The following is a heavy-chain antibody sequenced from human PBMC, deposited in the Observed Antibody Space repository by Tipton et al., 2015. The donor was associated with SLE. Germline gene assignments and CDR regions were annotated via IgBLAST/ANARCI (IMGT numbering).Heavy chain of an antibody. V-gene: IGHV3-49*04. CDR2: IRSKAYGGTT. Sequence: SLRLSCTASGFTFGDYAMGWVRQAPGKGLEWVGFIRSKAYGGTTEYAASVKGRFTISRDDSKSIGYLQMISLKTEDTAVYYCSRGGITEDWGQGTLVTVSS. J-gene: IGHJ4*02. CDR1: GFTFGDYA. D-gene: IGHD3-10*01. CDR3: SRGGITED.